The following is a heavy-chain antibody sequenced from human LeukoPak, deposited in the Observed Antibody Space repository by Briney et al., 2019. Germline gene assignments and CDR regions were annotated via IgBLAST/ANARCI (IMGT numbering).Heavy chain of an antibody. V-gene: IGHV4-30-2*01. J-gene: IGHJ4*02. CDR2: IYHSGST. CDR1: GGSISSGGYS. CDR3: ARVRGAKFDY. Sequence: PSETLSLTCAVSGGSISSGGYSWSWIRQPPGKGLEWIGYIYHSGSTYYNPSLKSRVTISVDRSKNQFSLKLSSVAAADTAVYYCARVRGAKFDYWGPGTLVTVSS. D-gene: IGHD1-26*01.